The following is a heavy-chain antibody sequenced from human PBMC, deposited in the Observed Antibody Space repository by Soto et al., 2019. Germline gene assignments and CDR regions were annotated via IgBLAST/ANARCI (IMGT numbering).Heavy chain of an antibody. CDR1: GGSISSSSYY. CDR3: ARTPYSSSWYNFDY. Sequence: PSETLSLTCTVSGGSISSSSYYWGWICQPPGKGLEWIGSIYYSGSTYYNPSLKSRVTISVDTSKNQFSLKLSSVTAADTAVYYCARTPYSSSWYNFDYWGQGTLVTVSS. D-gene: IGHD6-13*01. J-gene: IGHJ4*02. V-gene: IGHV4-39*01. CDR2: IYYSGST.